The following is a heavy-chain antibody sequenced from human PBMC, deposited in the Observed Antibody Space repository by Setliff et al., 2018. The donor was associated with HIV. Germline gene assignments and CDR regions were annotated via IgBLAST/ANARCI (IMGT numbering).Heavy chain of an antibody. Sequence: LSLTCDVSGVSIRDNNWWSWVRQPPGRGLEWIGEVYHTGSTNYNPSLKSRVITSIDKSKNQFSLKIDSVTAADTAVYYCARRPLFGVVIASVAKMEFDYWGQGTLVTVSS. CDR1: GVSIRDNNW. J-gene: IGHJ4*02. D-gene: IGHD3-3*01. CDR2: VYHTGST. V-gene: IGHV4-4*02. CDR3: ARRPLFGVVIASVAKMEFDY.